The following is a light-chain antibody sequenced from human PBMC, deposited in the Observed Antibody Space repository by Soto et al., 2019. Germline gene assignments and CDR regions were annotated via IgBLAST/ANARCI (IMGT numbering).Light chain of an antibody. CDR3: AAWDDSLSAVV. J-gene: IGLJ2*01. CDR2: TNI. Sequence: QSVLTQPPSASGTPGQRGTISCSGSSSNIGTNYVYWYQQLPGTAPKLLIYTNIHRPSGVPDRFSGSRSGTSASLAISGLRSEDEADYYCAAWDDSLSAVVFGGGTKVTVL. V-gene: IGLV1-47*01. CDR1: SSNIGTNY.